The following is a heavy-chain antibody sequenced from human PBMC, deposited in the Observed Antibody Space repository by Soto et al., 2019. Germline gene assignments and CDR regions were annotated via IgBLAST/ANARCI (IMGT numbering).Heavy chain of an antibody. J-gene: IGHJ6*02. CDR2: IDPSDSYT. D-gene: IGHD3-16*02. CDR3: ARHSYDYVWGSYRPPSYYYGMDV. Sequence: GESLKISCKGSGYSFTSYWISWVRQMPGKGLEWMGRIDPSDSYTNYSPSFQGHVTISADKSISTAYLQWSSLKASDTAMYYCARHSYDYVWGSYRPPSYYYGMDVWRQGTTVTVSS. V-gene: IGHV5-10-1*01. CDR1: GYSFTSYW.